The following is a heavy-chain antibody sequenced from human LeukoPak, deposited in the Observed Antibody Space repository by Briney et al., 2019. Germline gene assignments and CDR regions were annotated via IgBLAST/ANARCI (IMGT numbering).Heavy chain of an antibody. CDR3: VRVDKSAFSD. CDR2: IGAAGDT. J-gene: IGHJ4*02. Sequence: GGSLRLSCAASGFTFISHDMHLVRRGKTEGLGWVSGIGAAGDTYYAASVKGRFTVSREIAKTSLYLKMNSLTAGDTAVYYCVRVDKSAFSDWGQGTLVTVSS. D-gene: IGHD2/OR15-2a*01. V-gene: IGHV3-13*04. CDR1: GFTFISHD.